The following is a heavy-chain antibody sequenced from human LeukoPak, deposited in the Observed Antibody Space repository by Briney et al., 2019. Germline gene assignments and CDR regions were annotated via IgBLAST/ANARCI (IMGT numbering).Heavy chain of an antibody. CDR2: INWNGGST. CDR1: GFTFDDYG. V-gene: IGHV3-20*04. CDR3: ARGARTSWPNYYYYYYMDV. D-gene: IGHD2-2*01. J-gene: IGHJ6*03. Sequence: PGGSLRLSCAASGFTFDDYGMSWVRQAPGKGLEWVSGINWNGGSTGYADSVRGRFTISRDNAKNSLYLQMNSLRAEDTALYYCARGARTSWPNYYYYYYMDVWGKGTTVTVSS.